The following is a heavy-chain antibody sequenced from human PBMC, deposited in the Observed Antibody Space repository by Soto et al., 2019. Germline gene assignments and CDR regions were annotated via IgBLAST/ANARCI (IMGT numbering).Heavy chain of an antibody. V-gene: IGHV3-23*01. CDR3: AKEYYYYYMDV. J-gene: IGHJ6*03. CDR2: ISGSGGST. Sequence: GGSLRLSCAASGFTFSNFAMNWVRQAPGKGLEWVSTISGSGGSTYYADSVKGRFTISRDNSKNTLFLQVSGLRADDTAVYYCAKEYYYYYMDVWGKGTTVTVSS. CDR1: GFTFSNFA.